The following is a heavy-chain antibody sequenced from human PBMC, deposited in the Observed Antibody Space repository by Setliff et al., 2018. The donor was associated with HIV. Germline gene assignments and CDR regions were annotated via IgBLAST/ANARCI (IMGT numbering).Heavy chain of an antibody. J-gene: IGHJ4*02. CDR2: IGSSDTTI. Sequence: GGSLRLSCAASGFTFSDYYMSWIRQAPGKGLEWISYIGSSDTTIFYTDSAEGRFTISRDNAKNLLYLQMNNLGPEDTAVYYCARDAYSSSWYWAGGTFDSWGQGTPVTVSS. D-gene: IGHD6-13*01. V-gene: IGHV3-11*01. CDR1: GFTFSDYY. CDR3: ARDAYSSSWYWAGGTFDS.